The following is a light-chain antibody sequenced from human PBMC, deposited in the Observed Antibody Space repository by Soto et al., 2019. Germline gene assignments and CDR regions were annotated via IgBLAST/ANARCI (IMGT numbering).Light chain of an antibody. CDR3: QEYRYRKA. Sequence: DIVLTQSPGTLSLSPGERATLSCRASQSVSSDYLAWYQQKPGRAPRLLIYATSSRATGIPDRFSGSGSGTDFTLTISSLQAEDVAVYYCQEYRYRKAFGQGTKVEIK. J-gene: IGKJ1*01. CDR1: QSVSSDY. CDR2: ATS. V-gene: IGKV3-20*01.